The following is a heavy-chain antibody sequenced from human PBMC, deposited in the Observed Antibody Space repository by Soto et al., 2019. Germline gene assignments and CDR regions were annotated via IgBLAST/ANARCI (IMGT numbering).Heavy chain of an antibody. D-gene: IGHD3-10*01. CDR3: VGGQYYFDY. CDR2: ISYDGSNK. V-gene: IGHV3-30*03. J-gene: IGHJ4*02. CDR1: GFPFSSYG. Sequence: QVQLVESGGGVVQPGRSLRLSCAASGFPFSSYGMHWVREAQGKGLEWVAVISYDGSNKYYADSVKVRFTISRDNSASTLYLQMNSLRPEDTELYYCVGGQYYFDYRGQGTLVTVSP.